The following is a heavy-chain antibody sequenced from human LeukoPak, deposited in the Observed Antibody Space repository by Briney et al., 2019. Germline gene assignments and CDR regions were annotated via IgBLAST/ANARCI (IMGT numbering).Heavy chain of an antibody. Sequence: ASVKVSCKSSVYTFTSSDINWVRQATGLGLEWLGWMNPDSGNTGYAQKFQGRVTMTRNTSITTAYMELSSLRSEDTAVYYCARRWRGPVDYWGQGTLVTVSS. J-gene: IGHJ4*02. CDR3: ARRWRGPVDY. CDR1: VYTFTSSD. D-gene: IGHD4-23*01. V-gene: IGHV1-8*01. CDR2: MNPDSGNT.